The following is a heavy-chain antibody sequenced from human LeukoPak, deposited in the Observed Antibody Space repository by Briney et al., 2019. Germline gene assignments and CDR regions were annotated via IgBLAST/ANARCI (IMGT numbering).Heavy chain of an antibody. V-gene: IGHV3-20*04. J-gene: IGHJ4*02. CDR2: INWNGGST. CDR1: GFTFDDYG. Sequence: PGESLRLSCAASGFTFDDYGMSWVRQAPGKGLEWVSGINWNGGSTGYADSVKGRFTISRDNAKNSLYLQMNSLRAEDTALYYCARESPGSYSPRGETYFDYWGQGTLVTVSS. CDR3: ARESPGSYSPRGETYFDY. D-gene: IGHD1-26*01.